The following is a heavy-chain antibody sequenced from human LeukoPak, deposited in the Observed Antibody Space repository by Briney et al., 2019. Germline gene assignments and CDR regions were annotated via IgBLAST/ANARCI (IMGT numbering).Heavy chain of an antibody. CDR2: VNPNSGNT. V-gene: IGHV1-8*01. CDR3: ARTVSSGWYTGGYYFGY. D-gene: IGHD6-19*01. CDR1: GYTFTSYD. Sequence: ASVKVSCKASGYTFTSYDINWVRQATGQGLEWMGWVNPNSGNTGYAQKFQGRVTMTRNTSISTAYMELSSLRSEDTAVYYCARTVSSGWYTGGYYFGYWGQGTLVTVSS. J-gene: IGHJ4*02.